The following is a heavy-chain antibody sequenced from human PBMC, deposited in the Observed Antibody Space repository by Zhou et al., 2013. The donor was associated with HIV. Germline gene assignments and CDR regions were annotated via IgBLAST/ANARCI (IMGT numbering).Heavy chain of an antibody. V-gene: IGHV1-18*01. Sequence: QVQLVQSGSEVKQPGASVKVSCKASAYSLIKYGINWVRQAPGQRLEWMGWISANNGDTISAQNFQGTITMTKDTSTSTAYMELKSLRHDDTAVYYCACTVGPTIGVLDYWGQGTLVTVSS. CDR3: ACTVGPTIGVLDY. D-gene: IGHD1-26*01. J-gene: IGHJ4*02. CDR2: ISANNGDT. CDR1: AYSLIKYG.